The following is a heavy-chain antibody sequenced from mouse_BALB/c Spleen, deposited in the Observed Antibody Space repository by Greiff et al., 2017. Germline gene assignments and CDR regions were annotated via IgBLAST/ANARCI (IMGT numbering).Heavy chain of an antibody. V-gene: IGHV3-6*02. CDR2: ISYDGSN. CDR3: ASTAGEGYFDV. D-gene: IGHD1-2*01. J-gene: IGHJ1*01. Sequence: EVQVVESGPGLVKPSQSLSLTCSVTGYSITSGYYWNWIRQFPGNKLEWMGYISYDGSNNYNPSLKNRISITRDTSKNQFFLKLNSVTTEDTATYYCASTAGEGYFDVWGAGTTVTVSS. CDR1: GYSITSGYY.